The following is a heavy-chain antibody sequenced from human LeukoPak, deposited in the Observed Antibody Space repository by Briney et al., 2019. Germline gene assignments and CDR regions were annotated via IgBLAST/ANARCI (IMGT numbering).Heavy chain of an antibody. Sequence: GGSLRLSCAASGFIFNSYGMHWVRQAPGKGLEWVAFIRYDGSNKYYADSVKGRFTISRGNSKNTLYLQMNSLRVEDTAVYYCATLPYYYDSSGSYYFDYWGQGTLVTVSS. D-gene: IGHD3-22*01. J-gene: IGHJ4*02. CDR3: ATLPYYYDSSGSYYFDY. V-gene: IGHV3-30*02. CDR1: GFIFNSYG. CDR2: IRYDGSNK.